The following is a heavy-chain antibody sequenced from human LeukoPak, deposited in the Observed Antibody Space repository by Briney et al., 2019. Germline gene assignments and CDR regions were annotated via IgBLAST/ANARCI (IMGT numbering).Heavy chain of an antibody. CDR1: GFTFSSYW. CDR2: IKQDGSEK. D-gene: IGHD3-22*01. J-gene: IGHJ4*02. CDR3: ERDGDTSGYTN. V-gene: IGHV3-7*01. Sequence: SGGSLRLSCAASGFTFSSYWMHWVRQAPGKGLEWVANIKQDGSEKYYVDSAKGRFTISRDNAKNSLYLQMNSLRAEDTAVYSCERDGDTSGYTNWGQGTLVTVSS.